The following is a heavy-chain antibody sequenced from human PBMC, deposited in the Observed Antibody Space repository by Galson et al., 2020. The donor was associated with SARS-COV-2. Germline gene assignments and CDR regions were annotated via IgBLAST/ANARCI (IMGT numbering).Heavy chain of an antibody. V-gene: IGHV3-30*04. J-gene: IGHJ4*02. CDR1: GFIFSNYA. CDR3: AKDLSHTGLGLDH. D-gene: IGHD3-16*01. Sequence: GGSLRLSCAASGFIFSNYAMHWVRQTPGKGLEWVAVVSYDGYTKYFGESVKGRFTLSRDNSKSTVLLQMTSLRPEDTGVYYCAKDLSHTGLGLDHWGQGSLVTVSS. CDR2: VSYDGYTK.